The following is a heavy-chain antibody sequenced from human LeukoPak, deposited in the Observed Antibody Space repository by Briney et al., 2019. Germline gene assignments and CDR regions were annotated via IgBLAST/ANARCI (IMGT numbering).Heavy chain of an antibody. Sequence: SGGSLRLSCAASGFTFGSYWMSWVRQAPGKGLEWVDNIKQDGSEKYYVDSVKGRFTISRDNTKNSLYLQMNSLRAEDTAVYYCARRYFDYWGQGTLVTVSS. CDR2: IKQDGSEK. V-gene: IGHV3-7*01. CDR3: ARRYFDY. J-gene: IGHJ4*02. CDR1: GFTFGSYW.